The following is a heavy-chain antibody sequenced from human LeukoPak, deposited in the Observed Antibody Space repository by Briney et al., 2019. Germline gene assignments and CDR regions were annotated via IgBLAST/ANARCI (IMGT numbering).Heavy chain of an antibody. CDR3: ARTGITGTTNYYYYYMDV. D-gene: IGHD1-7*01. J-gene: IGHJ6*03. CDR1: GGSISRYY. V-gene: IGHV4-59*08. CDR2: IYYSGST. Sequence: SETLSLTCTVSGGSISRYYWSWIRQPPGKGLECIGYIYYSGSTKYSPSLKSRVTISVDTSKNQFSLKLSSVTAADTAIYYCARTGITGTTNYYYYYMDVWGKGTTVTVSS.